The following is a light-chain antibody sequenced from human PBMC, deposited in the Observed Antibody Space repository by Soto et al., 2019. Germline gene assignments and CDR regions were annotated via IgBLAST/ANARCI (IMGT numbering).Light chain of an antibody. Sequence: EIVLTQSPGTLSLSPGERATLSCRASQSVSSSYLAWYQQKPGQAPRLLIYGASSRTTGIPDRFSGSWSGTDFTLTISRLELEVFAVYDCQQYGCSLPYTFGQGNKLEIK. CDR1: QSVSSSY. CDR2: GAS. V-gene: IGKV3-20*01. J-gene: IGKJ2*01. CDR3: QQYGCSLPYT.